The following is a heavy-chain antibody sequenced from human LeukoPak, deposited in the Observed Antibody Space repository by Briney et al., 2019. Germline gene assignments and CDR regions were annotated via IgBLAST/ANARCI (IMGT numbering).Heavy chain of an antibody. V-gene: IGHV3-15*01. CDR1: GFTFSNAW. CDR2: IKSKTDGGTT. CDR3: TTWGGPADYYDSSGYYLR. D-gene: IGHD3-22*01. J-gene: IGHJ4*02. Sequence: GGSLRLSCAASGFTFSNAWMSWVRQAPGKGLEWVGRIKSKTDGGTTDYAAPVKGRFTISRDDSKNTLYLQMNSLKTEDTAVYYCTTWGGPADYYDSSGYYLRWGQGTLVTVSS.